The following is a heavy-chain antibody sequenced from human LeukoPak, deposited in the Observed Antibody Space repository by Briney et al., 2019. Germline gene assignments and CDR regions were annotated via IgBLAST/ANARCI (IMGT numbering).Heavy chain of an antibody. V-gene: IGHV4-39*07. CDR1: GGSISSSSYY. J-gene: IGHJ5*02. D-gene: IGHD6-6*01. Sequence: PSETLSLTCTVSGGSISSSSYYWGWIRQPPGKGLEWIGSIYYSGSTYYNPSLKSRVTISVDTSKNQFSLKLSSVTAADTAVYYCARRAARMPPVPSYWFDPWGQGTLVTVSS. CDR3: ARRAARMPPVPSYWFDP. CDR2: IYYSGST.